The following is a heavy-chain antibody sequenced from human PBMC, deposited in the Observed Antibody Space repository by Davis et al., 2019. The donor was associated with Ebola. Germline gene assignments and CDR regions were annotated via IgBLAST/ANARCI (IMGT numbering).Heavy chain of an antibody. J-gene: IGHJ4*02. Sequence: SQTLSLTCAISGDSVSSNTAAWNWIRQSPSRGLEWLGRTYYRSTWYVDYAVSVNGRMTITSDTSKNQFSLQLTSVTPEDTAAYYCARDPPYDQGYDYWGQGILVTVSS. CDR3: ARDPPYDQGYDY. CDR2: TYYRSTWYV. D-gene: IGHD3-22*01. V-gene: IGHV6-1*01. CDR1: GDSVSSNTAA.